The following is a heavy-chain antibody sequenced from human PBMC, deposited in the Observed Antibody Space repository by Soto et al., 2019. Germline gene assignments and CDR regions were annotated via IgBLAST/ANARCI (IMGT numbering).Heavy chain of an antibody. D-gene: IGHD3-22*01. CDR1: GFTFSNFA. V-gene: IGHV3-23*01. CDR2: ISVSGGDT. CDR3: EKAGAPYDRRGSSFDY. J-gene: IGHJ4*02. Sequence: GGSLRLSCAASGFTFSNFAMSWVRQAPGKGLEWVSAISVSGGDTYYADSVKGRFTISRDNSRNTLYLQMNSLRAEDTAVYFSEKAGAPYDRRGSSFDYWGQGNLVTVSS.